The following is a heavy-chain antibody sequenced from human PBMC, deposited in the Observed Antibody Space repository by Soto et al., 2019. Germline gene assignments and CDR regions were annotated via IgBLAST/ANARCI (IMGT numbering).Heavy chain of an antibody. CDR3: ARDKGGGWFDP. J-gene: IGHJ5*02. CDR1: GFTFSSYD. CDR2: IGTAGDI. Sequence: GGSLRLSCAASGFTFSSYDMHWVRQAAGKGLEWVSAIGTAGDIYYLGSVKGRFTISRENDKNSLYLQMNSLRAEDTAVYYCARDKGGGWFDPWGQGTLVTVSS. V-gene: IGHV3-13*01. D-gene: IGHD3-16*01.